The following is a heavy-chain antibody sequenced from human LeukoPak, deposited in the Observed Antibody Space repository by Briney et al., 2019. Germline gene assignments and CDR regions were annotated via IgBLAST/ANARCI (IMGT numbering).Heavy chain of an antibody. CDR2: ISGDESST. V-gene: IGHV3-74*01. Sequence: GGSLRLSCAASGFTFSGYWMRWVRQAPGKGLAWVSRISGDESSTSYADSVKGRFTISRDNAKNTLFLQMNSLRAEDTAVYYCAGGSTLDRGLVYYWGQGTLVTVSS. CDR1: GFTFSGYW. J-gene: IGHJ4*02. D-gene: IGHD3-10*01. CDR3: AGGSTLDRGLVYY.